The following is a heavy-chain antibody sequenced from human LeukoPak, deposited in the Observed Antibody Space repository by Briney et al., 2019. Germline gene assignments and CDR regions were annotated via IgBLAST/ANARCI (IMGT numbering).Heavy chain of an antibody. J-gene: IGHJ4*02. V-gene: IGHV4-59*12. CDR2: IYYSGST. D-gene: IGHD3-9*01. CDR3: ARDYDILTGYYI. CDR1: GGSISSYY. Sequence: SETLSLTCTVSGGSISSYYWSWIRQPPGKGLEWIGYIYYSGSTNYNPSLKSRVTISVDTSKNQFSLKLSSVTAADTAVYYCARDYDILTGYYIWGQGTLVTVSS.